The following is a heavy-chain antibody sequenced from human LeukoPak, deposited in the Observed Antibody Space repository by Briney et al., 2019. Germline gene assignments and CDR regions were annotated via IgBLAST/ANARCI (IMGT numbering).Heavy chain of an antibody. CDR3: ARDLVSYSSSPLH. J-gene: IGHJ4*02. CDR1: GFTFSSFV. V-gene: IGHV3-30-3*01. Sequence: GRSLRLSCAASGFTFSSFVMHWVRQAPGKGLEWVAVISSDGSDKHYADSVKGRFTISTDNSKNTLYLQINSLRPEDTAVYYCARDLVSYSSSPLHWGQGTLVTVSS. D-gene: IGHD6-6*01. CDR2: ISSDGSDK.